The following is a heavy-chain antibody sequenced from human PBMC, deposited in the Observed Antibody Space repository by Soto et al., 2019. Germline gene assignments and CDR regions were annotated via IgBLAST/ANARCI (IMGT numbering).Heavy chain of an antibody. D-gene: IGHD3-3*01. V-gene: IGHV3-23*01. Sequence: GGSLRLSCAASGFTFSSYAMSWVRQAPGKGLEWVSGMVGIGGRTYYADSVKGRFTISRDNSKSTLYLQMNSLRAEDTALYYCAKQRRFDLPTWFDPWGQGTLVTVSS. CDR1: GFTFSSYA. CDR3: AKQRRFDLPTWFDP. CDR2: MVGIGGRT. J-gene: IGHJ5*02.